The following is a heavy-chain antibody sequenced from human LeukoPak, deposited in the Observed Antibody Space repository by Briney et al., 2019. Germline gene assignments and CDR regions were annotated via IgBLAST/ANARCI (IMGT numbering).Heavy chain of an antibody. D-gene: IGHD6-19*01. CDR3: ARPYDVAVAGYFDY. J-gene: IGHJ4*02. CDR1: GYSFSSYW. V-gene: IGHV5-51*01. CDR2: IYPGDSDT. Sequence: GESLKISCKGSGYSFSSYWIGWVRQMPGKGLEWIGIIYPGDSDTRYSPSFQGQVTISADKSISTAYLQWSSLKASDTAMYYCARPYDVAVAGYFDYWGQGTLVTVSS.